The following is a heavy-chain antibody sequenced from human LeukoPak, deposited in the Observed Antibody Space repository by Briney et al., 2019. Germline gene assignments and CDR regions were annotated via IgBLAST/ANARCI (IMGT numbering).Heavy chain of an antibody. J-gene: IGHJ6*04. CDR3: AELGITMIGGV. CDR1: GFTFGDFA. V-gene: IGHV3-48*03. Sequence: GGSLRLSCTASGFTFGDFAMNWVRQAPGKGLEWVSYISSSGSTIYYADSVKGRFTISRDNAKNSLYLQMNSLRAEDTAVYYCAELGITMIGGVWGKGTTVTISS. CDR2: ISSSGSTI. D-gene: IGHD3-10*02.